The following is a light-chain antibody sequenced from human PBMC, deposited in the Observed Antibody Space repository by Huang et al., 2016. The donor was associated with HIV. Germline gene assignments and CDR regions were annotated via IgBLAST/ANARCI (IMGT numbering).Light chain of an antibody. V-gene: IGKV1-39*01. J-gene: IGKJ1*01. CDR3: QQSYSTLTWT. CDR1: QSISSY. Sequence: DIQMTQSPSSLSASVGDRVTITCRASQSISSYLNWDQQKPGKAPNLLIYAASNLQSGVPSRFSGSGSGTDFTLTISSLQPEDFATYYCQQSYSTLTWTFGQGTKVEIK. CDR2: AAS.